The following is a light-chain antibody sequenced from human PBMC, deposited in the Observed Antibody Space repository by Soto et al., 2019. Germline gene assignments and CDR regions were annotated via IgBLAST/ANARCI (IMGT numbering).Light chain of an antibody. J-gene: IGKJ4*01. CDR3: QQSYSTLT. V-gene: IGKV1-39*01. CDR1: QSISNY. CDR2: AAS. Sequence: DIQMTQSPSSLSASVGDRVTITCRASQSISNYLNWYQQKPGKAPKLLIYAASRLQSGVPSRFSGRGSGTDFTLTISSLQPEDFATYYCQQSYSTLTFGGGTKVEIK.